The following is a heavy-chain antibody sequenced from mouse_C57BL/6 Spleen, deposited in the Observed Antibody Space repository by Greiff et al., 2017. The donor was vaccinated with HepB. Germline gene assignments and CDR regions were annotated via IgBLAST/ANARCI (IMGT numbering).Heavy chain of an antibody. V-gene: IGHV1-82*01. CDR2: IYPGDGDT. CDR1: GYAFSSSW. CDR3: AREGDYSFAY. D-gene: IGHD2-4*01. J-gene: IGHJ3*01. Sequence: VQLQQSGPELVKPGASVKISCKASGYAFSSSWMNWVKQRPGKGLEWIGRIYPGDGDTNYNGKFKGKATLTADKSSSTAYMQLSSLTSEDSAVYFCAREGDYSFAYWGQGTLGTVSA.